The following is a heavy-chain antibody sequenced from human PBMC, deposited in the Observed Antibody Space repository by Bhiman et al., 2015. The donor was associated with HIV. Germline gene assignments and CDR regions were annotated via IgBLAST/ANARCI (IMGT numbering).Heavy chain of an antibody. D-gene: IGHD6-19*01. CDR1: GFSFSDYY. CDR3: GAGWNLDY. Sequence: QVQLVESGGGLVKPGGSLRLYCVASGFSFSDYYMSWIRQAPGKGLEWVSHISSSGDTTYYADSVRGRFTISRDNAKNSLSLQMNSLRGDDTAVYYCGAGWNLDYWGQGTLVIVSS. CDR2: ISSSGDTT. J-gene: IGHJ4*02. V-gene: IGHV3-11*04.